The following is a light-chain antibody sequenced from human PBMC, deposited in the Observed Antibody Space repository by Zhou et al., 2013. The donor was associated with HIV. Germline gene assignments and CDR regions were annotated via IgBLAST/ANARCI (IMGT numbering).Light chain of an antibody. CDR2: VAS. CDR1: RGVHSNF. J-gene: IGKJ5*01. Sequence: EIVLTQSPGILSLSPGERATLSCRASRGVHSNFLAWYQQKPGQAPRLLINVASNRATGIPDRFSGSGSGTDFTLTISRLEPEDFAVYCCQQYVTSPITFGQGTRL. V-gene: IGKV3-20*01. CDR3: QQYVTSPIT.